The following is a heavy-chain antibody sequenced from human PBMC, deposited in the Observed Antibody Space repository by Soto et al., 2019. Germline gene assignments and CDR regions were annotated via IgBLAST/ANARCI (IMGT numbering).Heavy chain of an antibody. Sequence: SETLSLTCSVSGDSISTVDYFWAWIRQPPGQALEYIGYIYKSTTTYYNPSFESRVAISLDTSKSQFSLTVTSVTAADTVVYFCARGRYCLTGRCFPNWFDSWGQGTLVTVSS. CDR2: IYKSTTT. CDR1: GDSISTVDYF. CDR3: ARGRYCLTGRCFPNWFDS. D-gene: IGHD2-15*01. V-gene: IGHV4-30-4*01. J-gene: IGHJ5*01.